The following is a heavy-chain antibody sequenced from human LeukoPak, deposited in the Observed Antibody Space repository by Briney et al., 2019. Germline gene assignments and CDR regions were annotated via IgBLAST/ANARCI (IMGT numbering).Heavy chain of an antibody. D-gene: IGHD6-13*01. Sequence: ASVKVSCKASGYTFTSYYMHWVRQAPGQGLEWMGIINPSGGSTSYAQKFQGRVTMTRDTSTSTVYMELSSLRSDDTAVYYCASIIAAAGNTRITRGYWGQGTLVTVSS. CDR2: INPSGGST. CDR1: GYTFTSYY. V-gene: IGHV1-46*01. CDR3: ASIIAAAGNTRITRGY. J-gene: IGHJ4*02.